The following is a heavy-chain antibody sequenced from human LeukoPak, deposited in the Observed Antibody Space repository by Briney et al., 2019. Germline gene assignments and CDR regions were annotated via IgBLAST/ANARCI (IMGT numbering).Heavy chain of an antibody. CDR1: GGSFSGYY. V-gene: IGHV4-34*01. CDR3: ARGIVLRYFDWLSGFDY. CDR2: INHSGST. Sequence: SETLSLTCAVYGGSFSGYYWSWIRQPPGKGLEWIGEINHSGSTNYNPSLKSRVTTSVDTSKNQFSLKLSSVTAADTAVYYCARGIVLRYFDWLSGFDYWGQGTLVTVSS. D-gene: IGHD3-9*01. J-gene: IGHJ4*02.